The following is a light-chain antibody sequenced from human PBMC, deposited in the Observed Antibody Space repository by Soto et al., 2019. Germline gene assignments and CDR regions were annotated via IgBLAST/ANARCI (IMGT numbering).Light chain of an antibody. CDR3: QHFNKWPHMPA. Sequence: EIVVTQSPATLSLSPGERATLSCRASQSVSSYLAWYQQKPGQAPRLLIYDASTRATGIPHRFSGGGSGTDFTLTISSLQSDDFAVYYCQHFNKWPHMPAFGGGTKLAIK. J-gene: IGKJ4*01. V-gene: IGKV3-11*01. CDR2: DAS. CDR1: QSVSSY.